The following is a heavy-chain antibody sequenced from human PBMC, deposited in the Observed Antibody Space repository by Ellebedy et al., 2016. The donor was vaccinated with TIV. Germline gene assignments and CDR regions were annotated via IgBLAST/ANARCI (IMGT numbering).Heavy chain of an antibody. D-gene: IGHD3-22*01. CDR3: ARGRRYDSSGYYYNY. V-gene: IGHV3-11*06. CDR2: ISSSSSYT. J-gene: IGHJ4*02. Sequence: GESLKISCAASGFTFSDYYMSWIRQAPGRGLEWVSYISSSSSYTNYADSVKGRFTISRDNAKNSLYLQMNSLRAEDTAVYYCARGRRYDSSGYYYNYWGQGTLVTVPS. CDR1: GFTFSDYY.